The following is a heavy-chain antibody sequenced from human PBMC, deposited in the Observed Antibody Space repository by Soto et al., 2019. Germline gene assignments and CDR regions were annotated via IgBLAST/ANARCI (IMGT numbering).Heavy chain of an antibody. CDR3: ARTGQTYYYYGMDV. J-gene: IGHJ6*02. V-gene: IGHV4-30-4*01. Sequence: PSETLSLTCTVSGDSISSGNKYWSWIRQAPGKGLEWIGYIFSSGTTYYNPSLKSRVTMSVDTSKNQFSLKLSSVTAADTAVYYCARTGQTYYYYGMDVWGQGTTVTVSS. CDR2: IFSSGTT. CDR1: GDSISSGNKY.